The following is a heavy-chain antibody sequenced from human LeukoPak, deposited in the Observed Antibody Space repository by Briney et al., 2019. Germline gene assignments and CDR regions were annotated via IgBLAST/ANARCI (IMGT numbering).Heavy chain of an antibody. J-gene: IGHJ4*02. Sequence: SVKVSCKASGGTFSSYAISWVRQAPGQGLEWMGGIIPIFGTANYAQKFQGRVTITADKSTSTAYMGLSSLRSEDTAVYYCARATRGPYCSGGSCYAQIDYWGQGTLVTVSS. V-gene: IGHV1-69*06. CDR2: IIPIFGTA. D-gene: IGHD2-15*01. CDR1: GGTFSSYA. CDR3: ARATRGPYCSGGSCYAQIDY.